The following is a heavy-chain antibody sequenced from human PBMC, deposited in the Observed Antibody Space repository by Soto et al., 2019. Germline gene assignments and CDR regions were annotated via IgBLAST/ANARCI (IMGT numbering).Heavy chain of an antibody. J-gene: IGHJ4*02. CDR1: GFTFSSYA. V-gene: IGHV3-23*01. CDR3: AKRGSGSYYDY. D-gene: IGHD3-10*01. Sequence: PGXSRRLSCAASGFTFSSYALSWFRQAPGKGPEWVSVISGSSDSTYFADSVKGRFTISRDNSKNTLYLQMNSLRAEDTAVYYCAKRGSGSYYDYWGQGTLVTVSS. CDR2: ISGSSDST.